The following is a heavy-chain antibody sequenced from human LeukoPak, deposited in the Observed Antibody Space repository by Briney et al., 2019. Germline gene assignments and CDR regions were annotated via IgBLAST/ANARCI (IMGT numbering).Heavy chain of an antibody. D-gene: IGHD6-13*01. CDR2: IYHSGST. Sequence: PSETLSLTCAVSGYSISSGYYWGWIRQPPGKGLEWIGGIYHSGSTYYNPSLKSRVTISVDTSKNQFSLKLSSVTAADTAVYYCARGTAAAGTFRGTRFDYWGQGTLVTVSS. V-gene: IGHV4-38-2*01. CDR1: GYSISSGYY. CDR3: ARGTAAAGTFRGTRFDY. J-gene: IGHJ4*02.